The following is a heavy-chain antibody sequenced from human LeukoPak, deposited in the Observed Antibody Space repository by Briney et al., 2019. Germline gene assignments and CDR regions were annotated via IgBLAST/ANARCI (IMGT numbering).Heavy chain of an antibody. D-gene: IGHD3-16*01. CDR2: IKQDGSEK. Sequence: GGSLRLSCAASGFTFSSYWMSWVRQAPGKGLEWVANIKQDGSEKYYVDSVKGRFTISRDNAKNSLYLQMNSLRAEDTAVYYCARARGDYVWGSYNDYWGQGTLVTVSS. J-gene: IGHJ4*02. CDR3: ARARGDYVWGSYNDY. V-gene: IGHV3-7*01. CDR1: GFTFSSYW.